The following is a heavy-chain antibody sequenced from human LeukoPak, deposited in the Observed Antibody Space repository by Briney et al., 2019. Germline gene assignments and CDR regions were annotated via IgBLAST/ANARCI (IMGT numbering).Heavy chain of an antibody. V-gene: IGHV4-34*01. Sequence: SETLSLTCAVYGGSFSGYYWSWIRQPPGKGLEWIGEINHSGSTNYNPSLKSRVTISVDTSKNQFSLKLSSVTAADTAVYYCARGTRAFDIWGQGTMVAVSS. CDR3: ARGTRAFDI. CDR2: INHSGST. J-gene: IGHJ3*02. CDR1: GGSFSGYY.